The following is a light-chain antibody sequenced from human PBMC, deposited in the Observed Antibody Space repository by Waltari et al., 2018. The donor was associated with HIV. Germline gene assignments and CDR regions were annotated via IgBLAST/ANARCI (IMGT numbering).Light chain of an antibody. CDR3: NSYTSTDRWV. Sequence: QPASVSGSPGQSITISCTGTTNDVGRYEYVSWYQQHPGKAPKLLIYDVTYRPSGVSTRFSGSKSGNTASLTVSGLQAEDEADYYCNSYTSTDRWVFGGGTKLTVL. CDR1: TNDVGRYEY. CDR2: DVT. J-gene: IGLJ3*02. V-gene: IGLV2-14*03.